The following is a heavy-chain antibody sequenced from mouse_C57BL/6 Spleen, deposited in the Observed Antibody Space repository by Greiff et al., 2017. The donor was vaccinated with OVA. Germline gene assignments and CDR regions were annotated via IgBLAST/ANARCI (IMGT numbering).Heavy chain of an antibody. D-gene: IGHD1-1*01. CDR1: GYTFTSYW. CDR3: ARSLRYEYYFDY. V-gene: IGHV1-69*01. Sequence: VKLQQPGAELVMPGASVKLSCKASGYTFTSYWMHWVKQRPGQGLEWIGEIDPSDSYTNYNQKFKGKSTLTVDKSSSTAYMQLSSLTSEDSAVYYCARSLRYEYYFDYWGQGTTLTVSS. CDR2: IDPSDSYT. J-gene: IGHJ2*01.